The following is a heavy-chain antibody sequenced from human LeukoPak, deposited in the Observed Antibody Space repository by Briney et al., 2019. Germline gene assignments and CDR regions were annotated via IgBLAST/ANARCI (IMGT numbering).Heavy chain of an antibody. CDR2: ISAYNGNT. V-gene: IGHV1-18*01. D-gene: IGHD3-10*01. CDR1: GYTFTSYG. CDR3: AREVWVVRGNYGMDV. J-gene: IGHJ6*02. Sequence: ASVKVSCKASGYTFTSYGISWVRQAPGQGLEWMGWISAYNGNTNYAQKLQGRVTMTTDTSTSTAYMELRSLRSDDTAVYYCAREVWVVRGNYGMDVWGQGTTVTVSS.